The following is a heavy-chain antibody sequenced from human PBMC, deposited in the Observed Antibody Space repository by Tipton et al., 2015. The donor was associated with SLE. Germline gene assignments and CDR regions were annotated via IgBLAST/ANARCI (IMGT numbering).Heavy chain of an antibody. D-gene: IGHD6-13*01. V-gene: IGHV4-59*11. CDR2: IYYSGST. CDR1: GGSISSHY. Sequence: TLSLTCTVSGGSISSHYWSWIRQPPGKGLEWIGYIYYSGSTNYNPSLKSRVTISVDTSKNQFSLKLSSVTAADTAVYYCAREIRYSSSWYGRYFDYWGQGTLVTVSS. J-gene: IGHJ4*02. CDR3: AREIRYSSSWYGRYFDY.